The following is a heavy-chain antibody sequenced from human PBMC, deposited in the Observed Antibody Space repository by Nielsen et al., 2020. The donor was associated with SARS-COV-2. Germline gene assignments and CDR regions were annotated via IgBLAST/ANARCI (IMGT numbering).Heavy chain of an antibody. Sequence: GESLKISCAASGFTFSSYWMHWVRQAPGKGLVWVSRINSDGSSTSYADSVKGRFTISRDNAKNTLYLQMNSLRAEDTAVYYCANSIRYYYDSSGPPYYFDYWGQGTLVTVSS. CDR2: INSDGSST. CDR3: ANSIRYYYDSSGPPYYFDY. J-gene: IGHJ4*02. V-gene: IGHV3-74*01. D-gene: IGHD3-22*01. CDR1: GFTFSSYW.